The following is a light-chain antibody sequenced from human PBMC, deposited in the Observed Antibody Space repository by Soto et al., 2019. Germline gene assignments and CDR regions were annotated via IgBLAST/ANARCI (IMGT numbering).Light chain of an antibody. J-gene: IGKJ3*01. CDR3: QKYNSAPFT. CDR2: TAS. Sequence: DIQITQSPSSLSASVGDRVTITCRASQGISNYLAWYQQRPGRGPQLVIHTASTLHSGVPSRFSGGGSGTEFTLTISSLQPEDVATYYCQKYNSAPFTFGPGTKVDIK. V-gene: IGKV1-27*01. CDR1: QGISNY.